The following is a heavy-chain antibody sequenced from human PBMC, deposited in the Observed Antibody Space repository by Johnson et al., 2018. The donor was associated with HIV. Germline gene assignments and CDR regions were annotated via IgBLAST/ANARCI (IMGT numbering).Heavy chain of an antibody. CDR3: ARLPSGYSRDDLDI. V-gene: IGHV3-30*04. D-gene: IGHD5-18*01. CDR1: GFTFSSYP. CDR2: ISYDGGSK. J-gene: IGHJ3*02. Sequence: QVQLVESGGGVVQPGRSLRLSCAASGFTFSSYPMHWVRQAPGKGLEWVAIISYDGGSKYYADSVKGRFTVSGDNSKNTLYLQINSLRPEDTAVYYCARLPSGYSRDDLDIWGQGTIVTVS.